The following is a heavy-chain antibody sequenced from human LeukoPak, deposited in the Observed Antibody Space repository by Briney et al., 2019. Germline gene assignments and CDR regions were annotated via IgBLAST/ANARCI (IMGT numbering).Heavy chain of an antibody. Sequence: SETLSLTCTVSGGSISSGSYYWSWIRQPAGKGLEWIGRIYTSGSTNYNPSPKSRVTISLDTSKSQFSLKLTSVTAADTAVYYCARVQYDSSGYSDAFDIWGQGTMVTVSS. CDR1: GGSISSGSYY. CDR3: ARVQYDSSGYSDAFDI. CDR2: IYTSGST. J-gene: IGHJ3*02. V-gene: IGHV4-61*02. D-gene: IGHD3-22*01.